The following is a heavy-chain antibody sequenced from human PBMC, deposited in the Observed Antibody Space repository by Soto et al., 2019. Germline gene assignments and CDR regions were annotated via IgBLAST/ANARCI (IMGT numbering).Heavy chain of an antibody. V-gene: IGHV4-31*03. Sequence: PSETLSLTCTVIGGSIRSPNFSWSWIRQHPGKGPEWIGNIYYNGTTTYSPSLESRLTISLDPSKNQFSLTLKSVTAADTAVYYCARDGDGSGYFLDYWGQGTLVTVSS. CDR3: ARDGDGSGYFLDY. J-gene: IGHJ4*02. D-gene: IGHD3-22*01. CDR2: IYYNGTT. CDR1: GGSIRSPNFS.